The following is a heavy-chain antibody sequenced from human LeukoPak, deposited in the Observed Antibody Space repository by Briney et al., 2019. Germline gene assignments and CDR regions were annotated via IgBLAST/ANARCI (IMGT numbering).Heavy chain of an antibody. Sequence: GASVKVSCKASGYTFTGYYMHWVRQAPGQGLEWMGRINPNSGGTNYAQKFQGRVTMTRDTSISTAYMELSSLRSEDTAVYYCARARYCSGGSCPLYYGMDVWGQGTTVTVSS. J-gene: IGHJ6*02. D-gene: IGHD2-15*01. V-gene: IGHV1-2*06. CDR1: GYTFTGYY. CDR3: ARARYCSGGSCPLYYGMDV. CDR2: INPNSGGT.